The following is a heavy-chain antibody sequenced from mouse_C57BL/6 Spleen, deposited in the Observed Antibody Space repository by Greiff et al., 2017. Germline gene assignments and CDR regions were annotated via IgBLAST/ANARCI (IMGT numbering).Heavy chain of an antibody. D-gene: IGHD2-3*01. J-gene: IGHJ3*01. CDR2: INPSSGYT. V-gene: IGHV1-4*01. Sequence: VHLVESGAELARPGASVKMSCKASGYTFTSYTMHWVKQRPGQGLEWIGYINPSSGYTKYNQKFKDKATLTADKSSSTAYMQLSSLTSEDSAVYYCARWDDGYLSWFAYWGQGTLVTVSA. CDR3: ARWDDGYLSWFAY. CDR1: GYTFTSYT.